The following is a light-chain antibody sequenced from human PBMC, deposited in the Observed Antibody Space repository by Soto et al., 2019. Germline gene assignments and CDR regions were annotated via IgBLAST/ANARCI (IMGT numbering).Light chain of an antibody. J-gene: IGLJ1*01. CDR1: SSNIGAGYD. CDR3: QSYDSSLRAYV. Sequence: VLTQPPSVSGAPGQRVTISCTGSSSNIGAGYDVHWYQQLPGTAPKLLIYGNSNRPSGVPDRFSGSKSGTSASLAITGLQAEHEADYYCQSYDSSLRAYVFGNGTKVT. V-gene: IGLV1-40*01. CDR2: GNS.